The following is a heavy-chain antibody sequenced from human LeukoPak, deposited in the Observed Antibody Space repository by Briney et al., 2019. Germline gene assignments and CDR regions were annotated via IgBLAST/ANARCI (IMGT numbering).Heavy chain of an antibody. J-gene: IGHJ4*02. CDR3: ARGYYGNY. V-gene: IGHV3-74*01. D-gene: IGHD3-10*01. Sequence: PGGSLRLSCGASAVTFSGYSMNWVRQAPGKGLVWVSRINSDGSSTSYADSVKGRFTISRDNAKNTLYLQMNSLRAEDTAVYYCARGYYGNYWGQGTLVTVSS. CDR1: AVTFSGYS. CDR2: INSDGSST.